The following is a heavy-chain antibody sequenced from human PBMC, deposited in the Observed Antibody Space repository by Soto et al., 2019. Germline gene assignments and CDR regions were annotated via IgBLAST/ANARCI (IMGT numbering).Heavy chain of an antibody. CDR2: IYYSGGT. CDR3: TREQSDDNYFDP. V-gene: IGHV4-61*08. J-gene: IGHJ5*02. CDR1: VAAVSSGGYF. D-gene: IGHD6-19*01. Sequence: SETLSLTCTVSVAAVSSGGYFYTWVRQPPGKGLEWLGYIYYSGGTNYNPSLKSRVTISLDKSKSQFSLRLISVTAADTAVYYCTREQSDDNYFDPWGQGTLVTVSS.